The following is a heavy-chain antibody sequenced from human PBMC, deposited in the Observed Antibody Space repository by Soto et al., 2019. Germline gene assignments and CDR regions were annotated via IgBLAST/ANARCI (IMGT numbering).Heavy chain of an antibody. Sequence: SETLSLTCSVSGGSISSGGYYWNWIRQRPGKGLEWIGYIFYSGSTHYNPALQTRLTISLDTSKNRFSLQLSFVTAADTAVYYCARAGDSAMVIDYGMDIWGHGTTVTVSS. CDR3: ARAGDSAMVIDYGMDI. CDR2: IFYSGST. V-gene: IGHV4-31*03. D-gene: IGHD5-18*01. J-gene: IGHJ6*02. CDR1: GGSISSGGYY.